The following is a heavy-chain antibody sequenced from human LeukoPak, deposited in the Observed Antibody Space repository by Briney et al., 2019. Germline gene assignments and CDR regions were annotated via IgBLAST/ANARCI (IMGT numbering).Heavy chain of an antibody. V-gene: IGHV1-8*01. CDR2: MNPNSGNT. J-gene: IGHJ5*02. D-gene: IGHD3-10*01. CDR1: GYTFTSYD. CDR3: ARGRGLWFGDDGGYWFDP. Sequence: GASVKVSCKASGYTFTSYDINWVRQATGQGLEWMGWMNPNSGNTGYAQKFQGRVTMTRNTSISTAYMELSSLRSEDTAVYYCARGRGLWFGDDGGYWFDPWGQGTLVTVSS.